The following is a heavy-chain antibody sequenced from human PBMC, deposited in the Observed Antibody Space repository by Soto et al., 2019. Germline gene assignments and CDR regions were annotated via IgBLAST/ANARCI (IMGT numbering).Heavy chain of an antibody. J-gene: IGHJ3*02. CDR2: IGSVGGDT. CDR1: GFTFYSYA. V-gene: IGHV3-23*01. Sequence: GGSLRLSCAASGFTFYSYAMSWVRQAPGKGLEWVSTIGSVGGDTYYADSAKGRFTISRDDSKNTLLLQMNSLRAEDTAVYYCVKDRMAYNSVWDTFDIWGQGTMVTVSS. CDR3: VKDRMAYNSVWDTFDI. D-gene: IGHD1-20*01.